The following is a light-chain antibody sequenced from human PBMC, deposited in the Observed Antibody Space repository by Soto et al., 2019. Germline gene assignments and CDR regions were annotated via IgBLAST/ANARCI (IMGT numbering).Light chain of an antibody. V-gene: IGKV1-33*01. J-gene: IGKJ3*01. Sequence: DIQMTQSPSSLSASVGDRVTITCQASQDISKDVSWYQQKPGKTPKLLIYGASYLETGVPSRFSGSGHGTDFTFTISSLQPEDIATYYCQHYDHLPPFTFGPGTKVAIK. CDR1: QDISKD. CDR3: QHYDHLPPFT. CDR2: GAS.